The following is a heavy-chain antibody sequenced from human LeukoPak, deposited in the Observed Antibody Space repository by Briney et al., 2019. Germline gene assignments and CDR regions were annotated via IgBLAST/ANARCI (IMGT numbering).Heavy chain of an antibody. CDR2: ISYDGSNK. CDR3: ARDHIRLGELSLFDY. CDR1: GFTFSSYA. Sequence: GGSPRLSCAASGFTFSSYAMHWVRQAPGKGLEWVAVISYDGSNKYYADSVKGRFTISRDNSKNTLYLQMNSLRAEDTAVYYCARDHIRLGELSLFDYWGQGTLVTVSS. D-gene: IGHD3-16*02. J-gene: IGHJ4*02. V-gene: IGHV3-30*04.